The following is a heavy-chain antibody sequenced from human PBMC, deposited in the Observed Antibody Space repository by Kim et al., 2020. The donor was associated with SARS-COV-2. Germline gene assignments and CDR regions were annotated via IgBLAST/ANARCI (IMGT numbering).Heavy chain of an antibody. CDR3: AKVLKPYYDSLTGPDDS. CDR2: ISGDGGST. D-gene: IGHD3-9*01. Sequence: GGSLRLSCAASGFTFGDYAMHWVRQAPGKGLEWVSLISGDGGSTYYADSVKGRFTISRDNSKNSLYLQMNSLRTEDTALYYCAKVLKPYYDSLTGPDDSLGQGTLVTVSS. CDR1: GFTFGDYA. V-gene: IGHV3-43*02. J-gene: IGHJ4*02.